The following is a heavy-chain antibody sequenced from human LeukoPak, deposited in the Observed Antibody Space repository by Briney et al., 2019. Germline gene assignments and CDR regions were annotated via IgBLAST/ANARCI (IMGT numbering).Heavy chain of an antibody. CDR1: GFTFSSYA. Sequence: GGSLRLSCAASGFTFSSYAMSWVRQAPGKGLVWVSAISGSGGSTYYADSVNGRFTISRDNSKNTLYLQMNSLRAEDTAVYYCAKGLVGATKYWFDPWGQGTLVTVSS. D-gene: IGHD1-26*01. V-gene: IGHV3-23*01. CDR2: ISGSGGST. J-gene: IGHJ5*02. CDR3: AKGLVGATKYWFDP.